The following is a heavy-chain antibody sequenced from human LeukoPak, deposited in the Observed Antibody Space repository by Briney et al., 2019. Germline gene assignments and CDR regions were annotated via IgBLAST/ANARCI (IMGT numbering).Heavy chain of an antibody. J-gene: IGHJ4*02. V-gene: IGHV3-33*01. CDR3: ARELPPVVTYYFDY. CDR2: IWYDGSNK. Sequence: PGGSLRLSCAASGFTLSSFGMHWVRQAPGKGLEWMAVIWYDGSNKYYADSVKGRFTISRDNSKNTLYLQMNSLRAEDTAVYYCARELPPVVTYYFDYWGQGTLVTVSS. CDR1: GFTLSSFG. D-gene: IGHD3-22*01.